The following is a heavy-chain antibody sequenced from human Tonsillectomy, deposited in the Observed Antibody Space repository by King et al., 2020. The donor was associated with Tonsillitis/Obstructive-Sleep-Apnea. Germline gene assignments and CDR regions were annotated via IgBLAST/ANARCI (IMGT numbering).Heavy chain of an antibody. CDR2: IYYSGST. Sequence: VQLQESGPGLVKPSETLSLTCTVSGGSISSYYWSWIRQPPGKGLEWIGYIYYSGSTNYNPSLKSRVTISVDTSKNQFSLKLSSVTAADTAVYYCARPYGRNYSDAFDIGGQVTVVTVSS. D-gene: IGHD1-7*01. CDR1: GGSISSYY. CDR3: ARPYGRNYSDAFDI. V-gene: IGHV4-59*01. J-gene: IGHJ3*02.